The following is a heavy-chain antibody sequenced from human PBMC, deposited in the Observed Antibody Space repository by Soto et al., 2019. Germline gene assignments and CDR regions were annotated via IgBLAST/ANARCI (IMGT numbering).Heavy chain of an antibody. Sequence: ASVKVSCKASGGTSGSCAISWVRQAPGQGLEWMGGIIPICGTANYAQKFQGRVKITADDSTSTAYMELSILRSDDTAVYYCARDGDTAMTGSDAFDIWGQGTMVTVSS. CDR1: GGTSGSCA. V-gene: IGHV1-69*13. D-gene: IGHD5-18*01. J-gene: IGHJ3*02. CDR2: IIPICGTA. CDR3: ARDGDTAMTGSDAFDI.